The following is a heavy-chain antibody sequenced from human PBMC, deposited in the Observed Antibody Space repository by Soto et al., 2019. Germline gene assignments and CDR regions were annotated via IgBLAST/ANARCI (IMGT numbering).Heavy chain of an antibody. D-gene: IGHD3-10*01. CDR3: ARDSGHVSGTKCIHYYYGLDF. CDR1: GGAFNTFA. J-gene: IGHJ6*04. V-gene: IGHV1-69*06. CDR2: VVPVFGSS. Sequence: QVQLVQSGPEVKKPGSSVRVSCKASGGAFNTFALSWVRQAPGQGLEWVGGVVPVFGSSDYAQKFQGKITIPAAKSTSTVSIECSSLRSNDTAVYYCARDSGHVSGTKCIHYYYGLDFWGNGTTATVSS.